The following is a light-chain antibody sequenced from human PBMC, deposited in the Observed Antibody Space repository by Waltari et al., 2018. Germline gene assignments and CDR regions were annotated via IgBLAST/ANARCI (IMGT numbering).Light chain of an antibody. CDR2: EVT. CDR1: SSDVGRYNY. J-gene: IGLJ1*01. Sequence: QSALTQPPSASGSPGQSVTISCPGTSSDVGRYNYVAWYQHHPGKAPKLMIYEVTKRPSGVPDRFSASKSGNTASLTVSGLQAEDEADYYCSSYAGSNNYVFGTGTKVTVL. CDR3: SSYAGSNNYV. V-gene: IGLV2-8*01.